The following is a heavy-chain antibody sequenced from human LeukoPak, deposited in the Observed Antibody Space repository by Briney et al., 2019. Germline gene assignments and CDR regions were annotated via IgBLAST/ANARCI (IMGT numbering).Heavy chain of an antibody. CDR1: GFTFSGSA. CDR3: AKADAFDI. CDR2: IRSKANSYAT. V-gene: IGHV3-73*01. Sequence: GGSLRLSCAASGFTFSGSAMHWVRQASGKGLEWVGRIRSKANSYATAYAASVKGRFTISRDDSKNTLYLQMNSLRAEDTAVYYCAKADAFDIWGQGTMVTVSS. J-gene: IGHJ3*02.